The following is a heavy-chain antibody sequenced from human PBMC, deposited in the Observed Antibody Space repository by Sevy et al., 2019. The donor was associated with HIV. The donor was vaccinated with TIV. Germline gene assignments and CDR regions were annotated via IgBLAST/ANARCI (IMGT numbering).Heavy chain of an antibody. D-gene: IGHD4-4*01. J-gene: IGHJ6*02. Sequence: ASVKVSCKASGGTFSNYGIIWVRQAPGQGLEWMGGIIPIFGTANYAQSLQDRVTITADESTSTAYMEVSSLRSEDTAVYYCARTTPDDYNYSYYYGMDVWGQGTTVTVSS. CDR2: IIPIFGTA. CDR1: GGTFSNYG. CDR3: ARTTPDDYNYSYYYGMDV. V-gene: IGHV1-69*13.